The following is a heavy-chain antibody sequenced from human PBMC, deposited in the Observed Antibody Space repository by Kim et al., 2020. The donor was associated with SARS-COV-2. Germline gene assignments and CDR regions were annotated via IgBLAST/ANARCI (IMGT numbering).Heavy chain of an antibody. CDR1: GGSFSGYY. J-gene: IGHJ3*02. Sequence: SETLSLTCAVYGGSFSGYYWSWIRQPPGKGLEWIGEINHSGSTNYNPSLKSRVTISVDTSKNQFSLKLSSVTAADTAVYYCARSEWLLQPPKVARGDAFDIWGQGTMVTVSS. CDR3: ARSEWLLQPPKVARGDAFDI. V-gene: IGHV4-34*01. D-gene: IGHD6-19*01. CDR2: INHSGST.